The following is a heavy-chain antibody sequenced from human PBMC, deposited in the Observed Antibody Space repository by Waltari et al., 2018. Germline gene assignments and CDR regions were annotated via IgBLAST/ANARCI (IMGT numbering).Heavy chain of an antibody. CDR2: VHHSGRT. Sequence: QVQLQESGPGLVKPSGTLSLTCAVSGASPSSNYWWSWVRQSPGKGLEWIGQVHHSGRTHYNPSLQSRVTISVDKSKNQFSLSLNSVTAADTAVYYCAGDRAIGLFFDYWGQGTLVTVSS. CDR3: AGDRAIGLFFDY. CDR1: GASPSSNYW. V-gene: IGHV4-4*02. J-gene: IGHJ4*02. D-gene: IGHD2-2*01.